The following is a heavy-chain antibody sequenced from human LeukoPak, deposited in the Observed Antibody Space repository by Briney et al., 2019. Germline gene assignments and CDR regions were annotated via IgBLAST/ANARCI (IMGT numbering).Heavy chain of an antibody. V-gene: IGHV3-33*01. D-gene: IGHD6-19*01. CDR1: GFTFSSYG. CDR3: ARDGAGTPHYYYYYMDV. CDR2: IWYDGSNK. Sequence: PGRSLRLSCAASGFTFSSYGMHWVRQAPGKGLKWVAVIWYDGSNKYYADSVKGRFTISRDNSKNTLYLQMNSLRAEDTAVYYCARDGAGTPHYYYYYMDVWGKGTTVTVSS. J-gene: IGHJ6*03.